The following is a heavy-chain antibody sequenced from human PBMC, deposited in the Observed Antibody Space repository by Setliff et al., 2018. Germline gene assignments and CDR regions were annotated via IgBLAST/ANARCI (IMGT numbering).Heavy chain of an antibody. Sequence: ASVKVSCKASGYTFTSDDINWVRQATGQGLEWMGWMNPNSGNTGFAQKFQGRVTMARNTSMSTAYMELSSLRSEDTAIYYCVRGGRAMGYCSGGTCLENAFDIWGQGTMVTVSS. CDR3: VRGGRAMGYCSGGTCLENAFDI. V-gene: IGHV1-8*02. D-gene: IGHD2-15*01. CDR2: MNPNSGNT. J-gene: IGHJ3*02. CDR1: GYTFTSDD.